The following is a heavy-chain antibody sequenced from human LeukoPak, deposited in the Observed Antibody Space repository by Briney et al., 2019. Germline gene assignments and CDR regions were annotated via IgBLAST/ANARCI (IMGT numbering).Heavy chain of an antibody. V-gene: IGHV4-4*07. Sequence: SETLSLTCTVSGGSISSYYWSWIRQPAGKGLEWIGRIYTSGSTNYNPSLKSRVTMSVDTSKNQFSLKLSSVTAADTAVYYCARDLAAAGTDSYYYYMDVWGKGTTVTVSS. CDR3: ARDLAAAGTDSYYYYMDV. J-gene: IGHJ6*03. CDR1: GGSISSYY. D-gene: IGHD6-13*01. CDR2: IYTSGST.